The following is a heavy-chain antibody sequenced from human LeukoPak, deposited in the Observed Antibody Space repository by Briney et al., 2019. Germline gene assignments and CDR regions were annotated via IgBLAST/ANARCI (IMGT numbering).Heavy chain of an antibody. J-gene: IGHJ4*02. V-gene: IGHV3-23*01. CDR3: AKEPSTSFSPFYFDY. CDR2: ISGSGGST. D-gene: IGHD2-2*01. Sequence: TGGSLRLSCAASGFTFSSYAMSWVRQAPGKGLEWVSAISGSGGSTYYADSVKGRFTISSDNSKNTLYLQMNSLRAEDTAVYYCAKEPSTSFSPFYFDYWGQGTLVTVSS. CDR1: GFTFSSYA.